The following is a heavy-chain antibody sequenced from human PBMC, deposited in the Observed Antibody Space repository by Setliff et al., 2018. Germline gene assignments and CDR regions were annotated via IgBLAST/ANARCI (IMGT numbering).Heavy chain of an antibody. CDR1: GFTFSSYA. D-gene: IGHD3-16*01. J-gene: IGHJ4*02. CDR3: ARDSWGPDY. V-gene: IGHV3-23*01. Sequence: PGGSLRLSCAASGFTFSSYAMSWVRQAPGKGLEWVSAISGSGGSTNYADSVKGRFTISRDNAKNTLYLQMNSRRAEDTAVYYCARDSWGPDYWGQGTLVTVSS. CDR2: ISGSGGST.